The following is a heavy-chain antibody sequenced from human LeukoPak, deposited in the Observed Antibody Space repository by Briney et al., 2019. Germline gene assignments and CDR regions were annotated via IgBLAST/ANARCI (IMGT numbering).Heavy chain of an antibody. CDR2: IYYSGST. J-gene: IGHJ4*02. V-gene: IGHV4-39*01. D-gene: IGHD3-9*01. CDR3: ARRSQDILTGYSRYYFDY. Sequence: SETLSLTCTVSGGSISSSSYYWGWIRQPPGKGLERIGSIYYSGSTYYNPSLKSRVTISVDTSKNQFSLKLSSVTAADTAVYYCARRSQDILTGYSRYYFDYWGQGTLVTVSS. CDR1: GGSISSSSYY.